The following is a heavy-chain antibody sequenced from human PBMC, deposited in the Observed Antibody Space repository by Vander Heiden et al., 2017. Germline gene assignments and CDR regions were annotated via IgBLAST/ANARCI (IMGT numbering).Heavy chain of an antibody. CDR3: ARGILLFSGMDV. D-gene: IGHD3-10*02. CDR1: GGSLSYISSH. J-gene: IGHJ6*02. V-gene: IGHV4-39*01. CDR2: LSYSGST. Sequence: QLHLQVSGPGLVEPSQTRSLTCTVSGGSLSYISSHWGWIRQTPGKGMEWIGSLSYSGSTYYNPSLKSRVTISVDTSKNQFSLKLSSVTAADTAVYYCARGILLFSGMDVWGQGTTVTVSS.